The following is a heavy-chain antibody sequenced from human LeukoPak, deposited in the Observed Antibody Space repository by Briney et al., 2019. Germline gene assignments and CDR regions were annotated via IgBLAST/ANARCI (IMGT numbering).Heavy chain of an antibody. J-gene: IGHJ6*03. CDR2: ISRSGSNI. CDR1: GLTFSSYE. CDR3: AREELPYYYYYMDV. V-gene: IGHV3-48*03. Sequence: GGSLRLSCAASGLTFSSYEMNWVRQAPRKGLEWVSYISRSGSNIYYADSVKGRFTISRDNAKNSLYLQMNSLRAEDTAVYYCAREELPYYYYYMDVWGKGTTVTVSS. D-gene: IGHD3-10*01.